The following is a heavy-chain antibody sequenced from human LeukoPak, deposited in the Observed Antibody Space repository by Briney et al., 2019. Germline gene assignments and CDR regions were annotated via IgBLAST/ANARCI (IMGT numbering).Heavy chain of an antibody. V-gene: IGHV1-46*01. J-gene: IGHJ4*02. Sequence: SSVDPSSLACGHRFTRYYIFCVLRPPGPGDGSGGIINPSGGSTSYAQKFQGRVTMTGDTSTSTVYMELSSLRSEDTAVYYCARGGLLWFGELLAWGQGTLVTVSS. CDR1: GHRFTRYY. CDR2: INPSGGST. CDR3: ARGGLLWFGELLA. D-gene: IGHD3-10*01.